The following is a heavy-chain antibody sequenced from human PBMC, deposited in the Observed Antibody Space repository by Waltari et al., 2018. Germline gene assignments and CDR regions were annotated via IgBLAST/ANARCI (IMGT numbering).Heavy chain of an antibody. Sequence: QVRLQESGAGLVKSSETMSLTGVVSGESIHSGYYWNWVRQPPGKGLEWIGYVGGSSGRTYYNPSLKSRVTISKDMSTNQVSLRLTPVTAADTATYYCAAGDHFGVWGQGLRVTVSS. V-gene: IGHV4-38-2*01. CDR2: VGGSSGRT. CDR1: GESIHSGYY. J-gene: IGHJ3*01. D-gene: IGHD3-10*01. CDR3: AAGDHFGV.